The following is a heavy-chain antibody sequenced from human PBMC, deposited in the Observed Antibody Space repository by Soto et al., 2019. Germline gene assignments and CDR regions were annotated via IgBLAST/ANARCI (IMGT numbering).Heavy chain of an antibody. D-gene: IGHD6-19*01. V-gene: IGHV3-21*01. CDR2: ISSSSSYI. J-gene: IGHJ4*02. CDR1: VFNSSIYS. CDR3: ARDGHQQWLVRASFDY. Sequence: GGSIRVAGAAAVFNSSIYSMNWVGQDPGNGLEWVSSISSSSSYIYYADSVKGRFTISRDNAKNSLYLQMNSLRAEDTAVYYCARDGHQQWLVRASFDYWGQGTMVTGSS.